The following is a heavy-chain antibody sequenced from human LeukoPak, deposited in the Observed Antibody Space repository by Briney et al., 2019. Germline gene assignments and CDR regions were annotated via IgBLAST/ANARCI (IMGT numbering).Heavy chain of an antibody. V-gene: IGHV1-3*01. CDR3: ARGGWGSSSWYSFDY. Sequence: ASVKVSCKASGYTFTSYAMHWVRQAPGQRLEWMGWINAGNGNTKHSQKFQGRVTITRDTSASTAYMELSSLRSEDTAVYYCARGGWGSSSWYSFDYWGQGTLVTVSS. CDR2: INAGNGNT. CDR1: GYTFTSYA. J-gene: IGHJ4*02. D-gene: IGHD6-13*01.